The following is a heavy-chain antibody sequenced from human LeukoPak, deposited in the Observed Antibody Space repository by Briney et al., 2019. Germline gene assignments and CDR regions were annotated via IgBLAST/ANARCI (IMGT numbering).Heavy chain of an antibody. J-gene: IGHJ3*02. CDR2: INPNSANT. V-gene: IGHV1-8*03. CDR3: ARGDFGETNTAFDI. Sequence: ASVKVSCKTSGYTFTDYDIHWVRQAPGQGLEWMGWINPNSANTNYAQKLQGRVTFTRDTSLGIVYMELSSLTSEDAAVYFCARGDFGETNTAFDIWGQGTLVAVSS. D-gene: IGHD4-17*01. CDR1: GYTFTDYD.